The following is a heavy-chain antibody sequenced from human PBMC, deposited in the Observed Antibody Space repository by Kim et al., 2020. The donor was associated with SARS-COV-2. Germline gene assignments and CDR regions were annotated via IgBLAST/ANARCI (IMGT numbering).Heavy chain of an antibody. J-gene: IGHJ5*02. CDR2: GNT. D-gene: IGHD1-1*01. CDR3: ARELEGWFDP. V-gene: IGHV4-31*02. Sequence: GNTSYAPSSKSRCTISIDKSKSQFSLKVSSVTAADTAVYYCARELEGWFDPWGQGTLVTVSS.